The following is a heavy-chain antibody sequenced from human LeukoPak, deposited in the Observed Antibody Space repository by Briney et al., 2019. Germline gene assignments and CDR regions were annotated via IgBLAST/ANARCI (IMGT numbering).Heavy chain of an antibody. J-gene: IGHJ4*02. D-gene: IGHD6-19*01. CDR1: GFTFADCT. CDR2: IRSNVYGGTT. V-gene: IGHV3-49*03. Sequence: GGSLRLSCTASGFTFADCTVSWFRQSPGQGLEWVGFIRSNVYGGTTEHAASVEARFTISRDDSNSIAYLQMNSLKTEDTAVYYCTRGSGRYVMVDWWGQGTLVTVSS. CDR3: TRGSGRYVMVDW.